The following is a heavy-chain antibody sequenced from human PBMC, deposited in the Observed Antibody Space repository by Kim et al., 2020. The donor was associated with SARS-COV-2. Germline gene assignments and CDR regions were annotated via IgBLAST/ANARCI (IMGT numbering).Heavy chain of an antibody. Sequence: ASVKVSCKASGYTFTGYYMHWVRQAPGQGLEWMGWINPNSGGTNYAQKFQGRVTMTRDTSISTAYMELSRLRSDDTAVYYCARDPLVDSSGPLKSYYYYGMDVWGQGTTVTVSS. V-gene: IGHV1-2*02. D-gene: IGHD3-22*01. CDR3: ARDPLVDSSGPLKSYYYYGMDV. CDR1: GYTFTGYY. CDR2: INPNSGGT. J-gene: IGHJ6*02.